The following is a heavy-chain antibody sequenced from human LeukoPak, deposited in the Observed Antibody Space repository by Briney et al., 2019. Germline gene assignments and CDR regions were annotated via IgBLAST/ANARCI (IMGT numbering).Heavy chain of an antibody. CDR2: IYTSGST. CDR3: ANRRNRNYDSSGSSLDY. V-gene: IGHV4-4*07. D-gene: IGHD3-22*01. J-gene: IGHJ4*02. Sequence: SETLSLTCTVSGGSISSYYWSWIRQPAGKGLEWIGRIYTSGSTNYNPSLKSRVTMSVDTSKNQFSLKLSSVTAADTAVYYCANRRNRNYDSSGSSLDYWGQGTLVTVSS. CDR1: GGSISSYY.